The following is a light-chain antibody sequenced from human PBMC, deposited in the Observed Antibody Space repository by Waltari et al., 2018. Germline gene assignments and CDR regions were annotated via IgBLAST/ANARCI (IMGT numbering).Light chain of an antibody. J-gene: IGKJ1*01. CDR2: SAS. Sequence: EIVLTPSPATLSLSPGERTTLSCRASQSVSYSVAWYQQKPGQPPRLLIYSASNRATGIPARFSGSGSGSDFTLTISSLEPEDFAVYYCQQRSSWPRTFGQGTKVEIK. V-gene: IGKV3-11*01. CDR1: QSVSYS. CDR3: QQRSSWPRT.